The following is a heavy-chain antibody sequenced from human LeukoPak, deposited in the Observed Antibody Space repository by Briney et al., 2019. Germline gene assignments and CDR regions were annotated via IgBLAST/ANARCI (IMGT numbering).Heavy chain of an antibody. CDR1: GGSFSGYY. V-gene: IGHV3-53*01. Sequence: ETLSLTCAVYGGSFSGYYWSWIRQPPGKGLEWVSGITSGTRTYYADSVKGRFAISRDNSKNTMYLQMNSLRAEDTAVYYCARDIFLSSSGYWGPVDYWGQGTLVTVSS. CDR3: ARDIFLSSSGYWGPVDY. J-gene: IGHJ4*02. D-gene: IGHD3-22*01. CDR2: ITSGTRT.